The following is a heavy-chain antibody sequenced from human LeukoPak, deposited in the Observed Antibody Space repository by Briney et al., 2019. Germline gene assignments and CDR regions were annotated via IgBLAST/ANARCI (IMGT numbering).Heavy chain of an antibody. D-gene: IGHD6-6*01. CDR3: ARDSYYSSSSLGFDY. CDR2: INPSGGST. Sequence: ASVKVSCKASGYTFTGYYMHWVRQAPGQGLEWMGIINPSGGSTSYAQKFQGRVTMTRDMSTSTVYMELSSLRSEDTAVYYCARDSYYSSSSLGFDYWGQGTLVTVSS. V-gene: IGHV1-46*01. CDR1: GYTFTGYY. J-gene: IGHJ4*02.